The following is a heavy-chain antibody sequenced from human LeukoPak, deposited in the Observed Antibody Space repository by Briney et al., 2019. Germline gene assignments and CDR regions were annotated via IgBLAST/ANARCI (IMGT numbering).Heavy chain of an antibody. CDR2: IYKGGTT. Sequence: GGSLRLSCAASGFTVSNNYMSWVRQAPGKGLEWVSVIYKGGTTHYADSVKGRFTISRDNSKNTLYLQMNSLRAEDTAVYYCAAGYTNRWYSTVDYWGQGTLVTVSS. J-gene: IGHJ4*02. CDR1: GFTVSNNY. V-gene: IGHV3-53*01. CDR3: AAGYTNRWYSTVDY. D-gene: IGHD6-13*01.